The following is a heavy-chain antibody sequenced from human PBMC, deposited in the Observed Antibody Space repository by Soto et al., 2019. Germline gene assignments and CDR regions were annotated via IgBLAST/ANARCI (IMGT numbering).Heavy chain of an antibody. CDR3: ARGYCSGGNCYSGMDV. V-gene: IGHV1-69*13. CDR1: GGTFSTHA. J-gene: IGHJ6*02. Sequence: AASVKVSCKASGGTFSTHAIIWVRQAPGHGLEWMGGIIPISGTTYFTQKFQGRVTITADEPTSTAFMELSSLKSDDTAVFYCARGYCSGGNCYSGMDVWCPGXMLTV. D-gene: IGHD2-15*01. CDR2: IIPISGTT.